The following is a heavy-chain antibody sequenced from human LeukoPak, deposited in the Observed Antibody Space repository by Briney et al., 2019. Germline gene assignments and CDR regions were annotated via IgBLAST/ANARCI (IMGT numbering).Heavy chain of an antibody. CDR3: ARNGGHNQEH. CDR1: GGSFSDYY. V-gene: IGHV4-34*01. CDR2: ISHSGST. J-gene: IGHJ4*02. D-gene: IGHD1-1*01. Sequence: SETLSLTCAVYGGSFSDYYWSWIRQPPGKGLEWIGEISHSGSTKYNPSLKSRVTISVDKSRNQFSLNLISVTAADTAVYFCARNGGHNQEHWGQGTLVTVSS.